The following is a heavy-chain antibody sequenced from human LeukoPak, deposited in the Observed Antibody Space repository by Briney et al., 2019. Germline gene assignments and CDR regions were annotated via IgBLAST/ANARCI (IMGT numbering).Heavy chain of an antibody. D-gene: IGHD3-3*01. CDR2: ISYDGSNK. J-gene: IGHJ5*02. CDR3: ATNRRGTAYYDFWSGYYEDWFDP. CDR1: GFIFSSAW. V-gene: IGHV3-30-3*01. Sequence: GGSLRLSCAASGFIFSSAWMTWVRQAPGKGLEWVAVISYDGSNKYYADSVKGRFTISRDNSKNTLYLQMNSLRAEDTAVYYCATNRRGTAYYDFWSGYYEDWFDPWGQGTLVTVSS.